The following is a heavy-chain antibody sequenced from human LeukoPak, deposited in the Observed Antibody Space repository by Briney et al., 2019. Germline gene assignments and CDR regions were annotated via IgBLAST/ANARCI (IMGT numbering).Heavy chain of an antibody. V-gene: IGHV1-69*05. CDR3: AREGLADFDY. Sequence: SVKVSCXASGGTFSSYAISWVRQAPGQGLEWMGRIIPIFGTANYAQKFQGRVTITTDESTSTAYMELSSLRSEDTAVYYCAREGLADFDYWGQGTLVTVSS. CDR1: GGTFSSYA. J-gene: IGHJ4*02. CDR2: IIPIFGTA. D-gene: IGHD3-16*01.